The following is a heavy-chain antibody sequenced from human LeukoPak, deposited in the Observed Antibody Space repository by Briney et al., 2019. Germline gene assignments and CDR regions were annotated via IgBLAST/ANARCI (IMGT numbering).Heavy chain of an antibody. CDR3: ARGGGKQPYYYYYLDV. J-gene: IGHJ6*03. CDR1: GFTVSSNY. D-gene: IGHD1/OR15-1a*01. V-gene: IGHV3-53*01. CDR2: IYCGGST. Sequence: GGSLRLSCAASGFTVSSNYMSWVRQAPGKGLEWVSLIYCGGSTYFVHSVKCRFTVPRDISRNTLSLQMNNLRADDTAVYYCARGGGKQPYYYYYLDVWGKGTTVTVSS.